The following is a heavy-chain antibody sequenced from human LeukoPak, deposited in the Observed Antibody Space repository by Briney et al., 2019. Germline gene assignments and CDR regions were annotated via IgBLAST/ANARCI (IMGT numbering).Heavy chain of an antibody. Sequence: SVKVSCKASGHTFTSYAISWVPQAPGQGLEWMGGIIPIFGTANYAQKFQGRVTITADESTSTAYMELSSLRSEDTAVYYCARRSGYYGSSGLYYYYGMDVWGQGTTVTVSS. CDR3: ARRSGYYGSSGLYYYYGMDV. J-gene: IGHJ6*02. CDR2: IIPIFGTA. V-gene: IGHV1-69*13. CDR1: GHTFTSYA. D-gene: IGHD3-22*01.